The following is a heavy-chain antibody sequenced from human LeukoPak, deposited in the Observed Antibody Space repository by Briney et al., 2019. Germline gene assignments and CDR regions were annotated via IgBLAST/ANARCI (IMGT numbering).Heavy chain of an antibody. CDR3: ASLQVVTPRGFDY. CDR1: GGPISSSSYY. Sequence: SETLSLTCTVSGGPISSSSYYWGWIRQPPGKGLEWIGSIYYSGSTYYNPSLKSRVTISVDTSKNQFSLKLSSVTAADTAVYYCASLQVVTPRGFDYWGQGTLVTVSS. V-gene: IGHV4-39*01. J-gene: IGHJ4*02. D-gene: IGHD4-23*01. CDR2: IYYSGST.